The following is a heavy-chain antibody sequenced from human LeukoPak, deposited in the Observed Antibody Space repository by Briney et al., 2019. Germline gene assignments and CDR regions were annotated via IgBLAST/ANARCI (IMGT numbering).Heavy chain of an antibody. CDR2: IKSKTDGGTT. J-gene: IGHJ4*02. CDR1: GFTSSSKS. CDR3: TTMIGSGWYD. Sequence: PGGSLRLSCAASGFTSSSKSMTWVRQAPGKGLEWVGRIKSKTDGGTTDYAAPVKGRFTISRDDSKNTLYLQMNSLKTEDTAVYYCTTMIGSGWYDWGQGTLVTVSS. V-gene: IGHV3-15*01. D-gene: IGHD6-19*01.